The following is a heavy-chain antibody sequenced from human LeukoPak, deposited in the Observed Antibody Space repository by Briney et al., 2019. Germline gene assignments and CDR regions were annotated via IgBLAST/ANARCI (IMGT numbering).Heavy chain of an antibody. CDR1: GFTFTNHW. J-gene: IGHJ5*02. Sequence: PGGSLRLSCAASGFTFTNHWMHWARQAPGKGLVWVSRIRPDGRETNHAGSVKGRFTISRDNAKNTLYLQMNRLRVEDTAVYFCARDRAVTQDWVEFDPWGQGTLVTVSS. V-gene: IGHV3-74*01. CDR3: ARDRAVTQDWVEFDP. D-gene: IGHD4-17*01. CDR2: IRPDGRET.